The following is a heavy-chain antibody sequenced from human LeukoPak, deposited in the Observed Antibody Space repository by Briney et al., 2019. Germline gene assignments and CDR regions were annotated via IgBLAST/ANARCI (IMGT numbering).Heavy chain of an antibody. D-gene: IGHD3-10*01. Sequence: RTGGSLRLSCAASGFTFSNAWMSWVRQAPGRGLEWVGRIKSKNDGGTTDYSEPVKGRLTISRDDSKNTLYLQLDSLKTEDTAVYYCTAGEGSGSYFTPTVAWWAQGTLVTVSS. CDR2: IKSKNDGGTT. J-gene: IGHJ4*02. CDR3: TAGEGSGSYFTPTVAW. V-gene: IGHV3-15*01. CDR1: GFTFSNAW.